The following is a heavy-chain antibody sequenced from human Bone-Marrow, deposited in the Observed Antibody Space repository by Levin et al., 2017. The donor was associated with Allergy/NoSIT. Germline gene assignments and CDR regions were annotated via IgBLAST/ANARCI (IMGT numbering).Heavy chain of an antibody. J-gene: IGHJ4*02. CDR3: ARTLKAVYYFDY. CDR1: GGSISSYY. V-gene: IGHV4-59*08. Sequence: SETLSLTCTVSGGSISSYYWSWTRQPPGKGLEWIGYIHNSGSTNYNPSLKSRVTISVDTSKNQFSLKLSSVTAADTAVYYCARTLKAVYYFDYWGQGTLVTVSS. D-gene: IGHD2-15*01. CDR2: IHNSGST.